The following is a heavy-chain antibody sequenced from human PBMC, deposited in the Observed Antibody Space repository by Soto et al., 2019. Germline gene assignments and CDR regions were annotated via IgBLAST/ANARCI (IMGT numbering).Heavy chain of an antibody. CDR3: ARAYSSSWFYYYGMDV. Sequence: KTSETLSLTCAVYGGSFIGYYCIFIRHPPFKGLEWIVEINHSGSTNYNPSLKSRVTISVDTSKNQFSLKLSSVTAADTAVYYCARAYSSSWFYYYGMDVWGQGTTVTVSS. CDR2: INHSGST. V-gene: IGHV4-34*01. CDR1: GGSFIGYY. D-gene: IGHD6-13*01. J-gene: IGHJ6*02.